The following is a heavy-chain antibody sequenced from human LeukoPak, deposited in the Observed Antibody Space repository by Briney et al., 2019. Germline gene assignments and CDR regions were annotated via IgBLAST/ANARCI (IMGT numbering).Heavy chain of an antibody. V-gene: IGHV4-39*01. CDR3: ASYGGNSAVFDY. D-gene: IGHD4-23*01. J-gene: IGHJ4*02. CDR1: GGSISSSSYY. CDR2: IYYSGST. Sequence: SETLSLTGTVSGGSISSSSYYWGWIRQPPGKGLGWIGSIYYSGSTYYNPSLKSRVTISVDTSKNQFSLKLSSVTAADTAVYYCASYGGNSAVFDYWGQGTLVTVSS.